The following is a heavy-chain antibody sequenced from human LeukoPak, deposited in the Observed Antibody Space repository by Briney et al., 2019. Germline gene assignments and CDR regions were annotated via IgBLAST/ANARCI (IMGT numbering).Heavy chain of an antibody. CDR3: AGGGGWFDS. J-gene: IGHJ5*01. CDR2: IYDIETT. V-gene: IGHV4-59*01. Sequence: SETLSLTCTVSGGSISSYYWSWIRQPPGKGLQWIGYIYDIETTNYNPSLKSRITVSVETSKTQFSLRLSSVTAADTAVYYCAGGGGWFDSWGQGILVTVSS. D-gene: IGHD3-10*01. CDR1: GGSISSYY.